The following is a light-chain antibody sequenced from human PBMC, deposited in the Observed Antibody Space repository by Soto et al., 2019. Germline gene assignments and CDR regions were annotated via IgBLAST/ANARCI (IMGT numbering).Light chain of an antibody. V-gene: IGKV3-15*01. CDR1: QSVSSN. Sequence: ATLSVSPGERATLSCRASQSVSSNLAWYQQKPGQAPRLLIYGASTRATGIPARFSGSGSGTEFTLTISSLQSEDFAVYYCQQYNSWPSFGQGTKVDIK. CDR3: QQYNSWPS. CDR2: GAS. J-gene: IGKJ1*01.